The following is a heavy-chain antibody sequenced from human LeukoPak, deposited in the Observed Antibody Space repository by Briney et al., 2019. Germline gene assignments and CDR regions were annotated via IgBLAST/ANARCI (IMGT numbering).Heavy chain of an antibody. CDR2: INPNSGDT. V-gene: IGHV1-2*04. J-gene: IGHJ6*02. Sequence: ASVKVSCKASGYTFTGYFIHWVRQAPGQGLEWVAWINPNSGDTNYAQEFRGWVTLTGDTSISTAYMELSRLRSDDTAVYYCARPVAAATNYYGMDVWGQGTTVTVSS. CDR3: ARPVAAATNYYGMDV. CDR1: GYTFTGYF. D-gene: IGHD6-13*01.